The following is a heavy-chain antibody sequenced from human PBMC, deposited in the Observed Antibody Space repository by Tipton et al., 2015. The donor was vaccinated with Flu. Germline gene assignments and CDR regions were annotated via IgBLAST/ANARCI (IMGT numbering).Heavy chain of an antibody. D-gene: IGHD4-11*01. CDR1: SGSIRSTNYF. J-gene: IGHJ6*03. CDR2: LYPSGTT. CDR3: ARLHSFYFYMDV. Sequence: GLVKPSETLSLTCTVSSGSIRSTNYFCAWIRQPPGKGLELIGSLYPSGTTYYNPSLKSRVTISADTSKSQFSLKLRSVTAADTAVYYCARLHSFYFYMDVWGKGTTVTVSS. V-gene: IGHV4-39*01.